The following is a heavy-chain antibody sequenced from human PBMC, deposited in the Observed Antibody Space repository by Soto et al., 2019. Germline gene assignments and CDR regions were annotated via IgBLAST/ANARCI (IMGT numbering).Heavy chain of an antibody. D-gene: IGHD3-10*01. V-gene: IGHV1-3*01. CDR2: INPGNGDT. CDR3: ARGPNSGSFDY. Sequence: ASVKVSCKASGGTFSSYTISWVRQAPGQGLEWMGWINPGNGDTRYSQKFQDRVSLTRDTSASTVFMDLSSLRSEDTAMYYCARGPNSGSFDYWGQGTLVTVSS. CDR1: GGTFSSYT. J-gene: IGHJ4*02.